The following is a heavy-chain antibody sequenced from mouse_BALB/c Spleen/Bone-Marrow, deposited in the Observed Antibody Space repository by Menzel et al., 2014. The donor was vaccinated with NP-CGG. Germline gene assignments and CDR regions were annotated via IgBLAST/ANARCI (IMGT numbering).Heavy chain of an antibody. J-gene: IGHJ3*01. V-gene: IGHV5-6*01. D-gene: IGHD4-1*02. CDR2: INNGGTYT. Sequence: EVQRVESGGDLVKPGGSLKLSCAASGFTFSSYGMSWVRQPPDKRLEWVATINNGGTYTYYPDSVKGRFTISRDNAKNTLYLQMSSLKSEDTAMYYCALNWDPAYWGQGTLVTVSA. CDR3: ALNWDPAY. CDR1: GFTFSSYG.